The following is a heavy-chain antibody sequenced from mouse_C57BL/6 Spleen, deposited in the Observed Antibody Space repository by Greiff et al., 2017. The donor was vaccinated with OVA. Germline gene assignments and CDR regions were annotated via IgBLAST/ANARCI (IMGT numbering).Heavy chain of an antibody. CDR2: IDPETGGT. CDR3: TSNLLLAWFAY. J-gene: IGHJ3*01. D-gene: IGHD1-1*01. Sequence: QVHVKQSGAELVRPGASVTLSCKASGYTFTDYEMHWVKQTPVHGLEWIGAIDPETGGTAYNQKFKGKAILTADKSSSTAYMELRSLTSEDSAVYYCTSNLLLAWFAYWGQGTLVTVSA. CDR1: GYTFTDYE. V-gene: IGHV1-15*01.